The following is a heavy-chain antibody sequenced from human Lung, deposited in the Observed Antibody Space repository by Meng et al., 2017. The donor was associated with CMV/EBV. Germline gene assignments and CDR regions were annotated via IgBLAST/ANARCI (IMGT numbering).Heavy chain of an antibody. CDR3: ARGIDYHDGVDY. J-gene: IGHJ4*02. CDR1: GGSFSGYL. Sequence: QVQLQQWGAGLLKPSETLSLTCIRSGGSFSGYLWNWLRQPPGKGLEWIGEINPTGSTNYNPSLKSRVIMSLDTFRNQFSLKLASVTAADTAVYYCARGIDYHDGVDYWGQGSLVTVSS. D-gene: IGHD2-8*01. CDR2: INPTGST. V-gene: IGHV4-34*02.